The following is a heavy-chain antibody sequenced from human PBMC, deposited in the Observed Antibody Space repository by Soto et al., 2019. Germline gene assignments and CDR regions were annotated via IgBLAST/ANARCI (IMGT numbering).Heavy chain of an antibody. D-gene: IGHD1-20*01. CDR3: AREISYDNWNPGPFYH. V-gene: IGHV1-69*13. J-gene: IGHJ4*02. Sequence: SVKVSCKASGGTFSSYAISWVRQAPGQGLEWMGGIIPIFGTANYAQKFQGRVTITADESTSTAYMELSSLRSEDTAVYYCAREISYDNWNPGPFYHWGQGTLVTVSS. CDR1: GGTFSSYA. CDR2: IIPIFGTA.